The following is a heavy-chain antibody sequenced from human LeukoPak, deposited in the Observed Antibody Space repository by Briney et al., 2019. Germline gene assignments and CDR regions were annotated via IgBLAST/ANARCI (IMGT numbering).Heavy chain of an antibody. J-gene: IGHJ5*02. V-gene: IGHV3-23*01. CDR2: ISGSGGST. Sequence: TWGSLRLSCAASGFTFSSYAMSWVRQAPGKGLEWVSAISGSGGSTYYADSVKGRFTISRDNSKNTLYLQMNSLRAEDTAVYYCAKLRSGTAAANWFDPWGQGTLVTVSS. CDR3: AKLRSGTAAANWFDP. CDR1: GFTFSSYA. D-gene: IGHD6-13*01.